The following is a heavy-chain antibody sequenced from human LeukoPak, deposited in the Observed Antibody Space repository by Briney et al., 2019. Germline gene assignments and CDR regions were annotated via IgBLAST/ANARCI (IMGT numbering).Heavy chain of an antibody. V-gene: IGHV3-48*01. J-gene: IGHJ4*02. Sequence: HGGSPRLSCAASGFTFSHYGISWVRQAPGKGLEWVSHITGSGGMSHYADSVQGRFTISRDNAKNSQYLQMNSLRAEDTALYYCARESAVATGAFDYWGRGTLVTVSS. D-gene: IGHD5-12*01. CDR2: ITGSGGMS. CDR1: GFTFSHYG. CDR3: ARESAVATGAFDY.